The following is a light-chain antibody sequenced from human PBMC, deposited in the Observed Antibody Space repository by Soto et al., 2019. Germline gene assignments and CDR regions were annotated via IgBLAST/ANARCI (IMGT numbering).Light chain of an antibody. CDR2: DVT. CDR1: SNDVGGYNY. CDR3: CSYVGTSSSFG. V-gene: IGLV2-11*01. Sequence: QSALTQPRSVSGSPGQSVTISCTGSSNDVGGYNYVSWYQQRPGKAPKLLIYDVTKWQPGVPDRFSGSKSGNTASLTISGLQADDEADYYCCSYVGTSSSFGFGTGTKGTVL. J-gene: IGLJ1*01.